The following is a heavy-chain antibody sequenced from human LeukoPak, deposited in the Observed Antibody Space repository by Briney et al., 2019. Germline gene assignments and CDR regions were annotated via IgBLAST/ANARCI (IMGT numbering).Heavy chain of an antibody. V-gene: IGHV3-43*02. CDR1: GFTFDDYA. J-gene: IGHJ4*02. D-gene: IGHD3-10*01. CDR3: AKDITVYGYGSGSYLVY. Sequence: GGSLRLSCAASGFTFDDYAMQWVRQAPGKGLEWVSLISGDGGSTYYADSVKGRFTISRDNSKNSLYLHMNSLTTEDSALYYCAKDITVYGYGSGSYLVYWGQGTLVTVSS. CDR2: ISGDGGST.